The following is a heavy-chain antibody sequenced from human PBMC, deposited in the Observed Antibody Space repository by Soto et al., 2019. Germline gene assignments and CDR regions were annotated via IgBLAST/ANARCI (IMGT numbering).Heavy chain of an antibody. V-gene: IGHV3-23*01. CDR3: AKDKPGTTSFDY. J-gene: IGHJ4*02. CDR2: ISDRGDTT. D-gene: IGHD1-1*01. Sequence: EVQLLESGGGLVQPGGSLRLSCAASGFTISSNAMYWVRQAPGKGLEWVSGISDRGDTTHYADSVKGRFTISRYTSKNTLYLQLNELRADDTAVYYCAKDKPGTTSFDYWGQGTLVTVSS. CDR1: GFTISSNA.